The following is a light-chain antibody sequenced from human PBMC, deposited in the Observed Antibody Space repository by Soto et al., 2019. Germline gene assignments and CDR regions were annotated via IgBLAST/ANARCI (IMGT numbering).Light chain of an antibody. J-gene: IGLJ1*01. CDR2: EVS. CDR1: SSDVGGYNY. Sequence: QSALTQPRSVSGSPGQSITISCTGTSSDVGGYNYVSWYQQHPVKAPKLMIYEVSNRPSGVSNRFSGSKSGNAASLTISGLQAEDEADYYCSSYTSSSTLDVFGTGTKVTVL. V-gene: IGLV2-14*01. CDR3: SSYTSSSTLDV.